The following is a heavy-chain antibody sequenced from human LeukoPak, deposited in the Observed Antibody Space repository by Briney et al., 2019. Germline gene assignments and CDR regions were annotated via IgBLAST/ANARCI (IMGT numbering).Heavy chain of an antibody. CDR2: VSGSGGST. J-gene: IGHJ4*02. V-gene: IGHV3-23*01. Sequence: GGSLRLSCAASGFAFSIYAMSWVRQAPGKGLEWVSAVSGSGGSTYYADSVKGRFTISRDNSKNTLYLQMNSLRAEDTALYYCAKSLSSTSCRKFDYWGQGTLVTVSS. D-gene: IGHD2-2*01. CDR3: AKSLSSTSCRKFDY. CDR1: GFAFSIYA.